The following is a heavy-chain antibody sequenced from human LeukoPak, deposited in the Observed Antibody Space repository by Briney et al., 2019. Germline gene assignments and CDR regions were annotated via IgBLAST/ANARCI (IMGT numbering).Heavy chain of an antibody. V-gene: IGHV1-2*02. CDR2: INPKSGGT. D-gene: IGHD1/OR15-1a*01. CDR1: GYTFTSYY. Sequence: ASVKVSCKTSGYTFTSYYMHWVRQAPGQGLEWMGWINPKSGGTNYAQQFQGRVTMTRDTSISTAYMELSRLRSDDTAVYYCARDISPLGTPVFDYWGQGTLVTVSS. J-gene: IGHJ4*02. CDR3: ARDISPLGTPVFDY.